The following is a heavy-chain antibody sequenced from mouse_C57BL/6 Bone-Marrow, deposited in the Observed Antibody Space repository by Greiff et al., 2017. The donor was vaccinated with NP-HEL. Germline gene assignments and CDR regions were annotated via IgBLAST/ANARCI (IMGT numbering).Heavy chain of an antibody. J-gene: IGHJ4*01. V-gene: IGHV1-81*01. Sequence: QVQLKQSGAELARPGASVKLSCKASGYTFTSYGISWVKQRTGQGLEWIGEIYPRSGNTYYNEKFKGKATLTADKSSSTAYMELRSLTSEDSAVYFCARDTTVVEGVLYAMDYWGQGTSVTVSS. CDR1: GYTFTSYG. CDR3: ARDTTVVEGVLYAMDY. D-gene: IGHD1-1*01. CDR2: IYPRSGNT.